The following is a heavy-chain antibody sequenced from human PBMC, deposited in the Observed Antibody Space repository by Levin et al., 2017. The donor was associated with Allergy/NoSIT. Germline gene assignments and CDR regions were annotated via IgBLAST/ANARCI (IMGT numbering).Heavy chain of an antibody. CDR3: ARMGPTVTTRVYFDY. V-gene: IGHV4-39*01. Sequence: SETLSLTCTVSGGSISRSSYYWGWIRQPPGKGLEWIGSINHSGSTYYNPSLKTRVTISVDTSVDTSKNQFSLKLSSVTTADTAVYYCARMGPTVTTRVYFDYWGQGTLVTVSS. D-gene: IGHD4-17*01. CDR1: GGSISRSSYY. CDR2: INHSGST. J-gene: IGHJ4*02.